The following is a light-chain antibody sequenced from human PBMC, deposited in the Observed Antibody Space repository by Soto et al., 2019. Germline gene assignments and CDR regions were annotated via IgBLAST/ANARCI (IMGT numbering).Light chain of an antibody. CDR2: GAS. CDR1: QSVSSN. CDR3: QQYNNCPPFP. Sequence: EIVMTQSPATLSVSPGERATLSCRASQSVSSNLAWYQQKPGQAPRLLIYGASTRATGIPARFSGSGSGTAFTLTISSLQSEDFPAYYCQQYNNCPPFPFGPGTNVDIK. J-gene: IGKJ3*01. V-gene: IGKV3-15*01.